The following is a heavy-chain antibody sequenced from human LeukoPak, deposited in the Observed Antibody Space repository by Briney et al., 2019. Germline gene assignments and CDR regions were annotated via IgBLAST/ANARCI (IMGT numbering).Heavy chain of an antibody. CDR1: GFTFSTYG. CDR3: AKDRGDCGGDCYSD. D-gene: IGHD2-21*02. J-gene: IGHJ4*02. CDR2: ITNDGSNK. Sequence: PGGSLRLSCAASGFTFSTYGMHWVRQSPGPGLEWVGAITNDGSNKFYADSVKGRFTISRDNSTNTLYLQMNSLRAEDTAMYYCAKDRGDCGGDCYSDWGQGTLVTVSS. V-gene: IGHV3-30*18.